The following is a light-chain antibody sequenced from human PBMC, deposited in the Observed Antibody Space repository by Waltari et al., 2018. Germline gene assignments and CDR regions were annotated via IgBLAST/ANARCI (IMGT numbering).Light chain of an antibody. CDR2: GST. CDR1: SPNIRAGEE. CDR3: QSYDSSPSGVV. Sequence: QSVLTQPPSVSGPPGQRVTISCTGSSPNIRAGEEVPWYQQPPRTAPKLLIYGSTNRPAGVPDRFSASKSGTSASLAITGLQAEDEADYYCQSYDSSPSGVVFGGGTRLTVL. J-gene: IGLJ2*01. V-gene: IGLV1-40*01.